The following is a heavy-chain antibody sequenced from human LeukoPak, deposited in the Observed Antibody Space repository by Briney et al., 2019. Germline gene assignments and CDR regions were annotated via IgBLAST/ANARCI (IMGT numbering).Heavy chain of an antibody. CDR3: ASSTASSGYYGGSTTDY. CDR2: IYYSGST. Sequence: SETLSLTCTVSGGSVSSGSYYWSWIRQPPGKGLEWIGYIYYSGSTNYNPSLKSRVTISVDTSKNQFSLKLSSVTAADTAVYYCASSTASSGYYGGSTTDYWGRGTLVTVSS. J-gene: IGHJ4*02. V-gene: IGHV4-61*01. D-gene: IGHD3-22*01. CDR1: GGSVSSGSYY.